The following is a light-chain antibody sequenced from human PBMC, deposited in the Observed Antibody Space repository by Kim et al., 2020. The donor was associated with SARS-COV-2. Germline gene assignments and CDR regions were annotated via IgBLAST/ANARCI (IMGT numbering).Light chain of an antibody. CDR2: AAS. J-gene: IGKJ4*01. Sequence: ASVGDRVTITGRASQGISSDLVWYQQKPGKAPKFLIYAASTLQSGVPSRFSGSGSGTEFTLTIGSLQPEDFATYYCLQVNSYPLTFGGGTKVDIK. CDR3: LQVNSYPLT. V-gene: IGKV1-9*01. CDR1: QGISSD.